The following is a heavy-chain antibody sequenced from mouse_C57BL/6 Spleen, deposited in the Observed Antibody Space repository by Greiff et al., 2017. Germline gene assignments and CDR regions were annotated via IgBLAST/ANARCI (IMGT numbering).Heavy chain of an antibody. CDR3: ARSTGLRREGDAMDY. CDR2: IYPGSGST. D-gene: IGHD2-4*01. Sequence: QVQLQQPGAELVKPGASVKMSCKASGYTFTSYWITWVKQRPGQGLEWIGDIYPGSGSTNYNEKFKSKATLTVDTSSSTAYMQLSSLTSEDSAVYYCARSTGLRREGDAMDYWGQGTSVTVSS. CDR1: GYTFTSYW. V-gene: IGHV1-55*01. J-gene: IGHJ4*01.